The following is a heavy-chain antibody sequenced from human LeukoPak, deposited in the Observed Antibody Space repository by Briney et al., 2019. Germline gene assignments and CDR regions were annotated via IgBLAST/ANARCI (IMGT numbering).Heavy chain of an antibody. J-gene: IGHJ4*02. D-gene: IGHD1-1*01. CDR1: GFSFSSYG. Sequence: GGSLRLSCAASGFSFSSYGMHWVRQAPGRGLEWVTFIRYDGSNKYYADSVKGRFTISRDNSKNTLYLQMNSLRAEDTAVYYCARDPSSETGAPDYWGQGTLVTVSS. V-gene: IGHV3-30*02. CDR3: ARDPSSETGAPDY. CDR2: IRYDGSNK.